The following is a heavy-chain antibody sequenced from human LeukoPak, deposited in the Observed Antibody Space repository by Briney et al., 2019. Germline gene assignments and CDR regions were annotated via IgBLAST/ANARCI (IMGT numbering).Heavy chain of an antibody. CDR1: GFRFSIYG. J-gene: IGHJ4*02. Sequence: SGESLRLSCAGSGFRFSIYGMNWVRQAPEKGLEWVSGISPGGGPTYYAESVKGRFTISRDDSKNTLYLQMNNLRVEDTAVYYRAKDGAWLRFDDWGQGILVTVSS. CDR2: ISPGGGPT. D-gene: IGHD5-12*01. CDR3: AKDGAWLRFDD. V-gene: IGHV3-23*01.